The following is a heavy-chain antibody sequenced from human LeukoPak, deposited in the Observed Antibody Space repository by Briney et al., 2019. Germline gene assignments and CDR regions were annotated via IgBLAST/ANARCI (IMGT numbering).Heavy chain of an antibody. Sequence: GGSLRLSCAASGLTISDSWIPWVRQAPGKGLMWVSRLASDESNKIYADSVKGRFLISRDNAKNTLYLQMNSLRVEDTGFYYCARDAGWGRLDSWGQGALVTVSS. CDR3: ARDAGWGRLDS. V-gene: IGHV3-74*01. CDR1: GLTISDSW. CDR2: LASDESNK. J-gene: IGHJ4*02. D-gene: IGHD3-16*01.